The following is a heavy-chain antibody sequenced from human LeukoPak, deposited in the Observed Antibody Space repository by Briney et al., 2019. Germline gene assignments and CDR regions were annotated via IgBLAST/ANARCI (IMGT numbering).Heavy chain of an antibody. V-gene: IGHV3-21*01. CDR1: GFTFSSYS. J-gene: IGHJ4*02. Sequence: GGSLRLSCAASGFTFSSYSMNWVRQAPGKGLEWVSSISSSSSYIYYADSVKGRFTISRDNAKNSLYLQMNSLRAEDTAVYYCASAPRAPPGPYDSSGPPDYWGQGTLVTVSS. CDR3: ASAPRAPPGPYDSSGPPDY. CDR2: ISSSSSYI. D-gene: IGHD3-22*01.